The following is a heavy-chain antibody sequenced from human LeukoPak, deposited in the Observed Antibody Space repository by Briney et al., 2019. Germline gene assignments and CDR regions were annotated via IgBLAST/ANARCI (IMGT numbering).Heavy chain of an antibody. J-gene: IGHJ1*01. Sequence: GGSLRLSCAASGFTFSSYSMNWVRQAPGKGLEWVSYVSSSSSTIYYADSVKGRFTISRDNAKSSLYLQMNSLRAEDTAVYYCARAGITTTGPLFQHWGQGTLVTVSS. CDR3: ARAGITTTGPLFQH. CDR1: GFTFSSYS. V-gene: IGHV3-48*01. CDR2: VSSSSSTI. D-gene: IGHD6-13*01.